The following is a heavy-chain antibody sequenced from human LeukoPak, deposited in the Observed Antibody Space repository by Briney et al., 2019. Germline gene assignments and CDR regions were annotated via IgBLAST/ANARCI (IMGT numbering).Heavy chain of an antibody. CDR2: ISPYNGAT. Sequence: ASVKVSCKPSGYSFTTYGISWVRQAPGQGLEWMGWISPYNGATIYAQKLQGRVTMTTDTSTSTAYMELRSLRSDDTAIYYCARDQNWASYYFDSWGQGTLVTVSS. D-gene: IGHD7-27*01. J-gene: IGHJ4*02. CDR3: ARDQNWASYYFDS. CDR1: GYSFTTYG. V-gene: IGHV1-18*01.